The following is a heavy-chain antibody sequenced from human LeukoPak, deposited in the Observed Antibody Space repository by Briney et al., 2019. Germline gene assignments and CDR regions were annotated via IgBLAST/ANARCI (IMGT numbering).Heavy chain of an antibody. CDR3: AELGITMIGGV. D-gene: IGHD3-10*02. Sequence: GGSLRLSCVASGFTFSSYWMSWDRQAPGKGLEWVANIKQDGSEKYYVDSVKGRFTISRDNAKNSLYLQMNSLRAEDTAVYYCAELGITMIGGVWGKGTTVTISS. CDR1: GFTFSSYW. V-gene: IGHV3-7*01. J-gene: IGHJ6*04. CDR2: IKQDGSEK.